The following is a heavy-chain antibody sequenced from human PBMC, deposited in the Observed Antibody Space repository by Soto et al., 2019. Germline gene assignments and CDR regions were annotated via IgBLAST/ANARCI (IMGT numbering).Heavy chain of an antibody. J-gene: IGHJ4*02. V-gene: IGHV4-4*02. Sequence: SETLSLTCAVSGGSISSSSWWTWVRQSPGKGLEWIGEIFEGGATNYNPSLKSRLTMSVDKSKNQFSLNLSSLTAADTAVYFCTTSHAGELNNWGQGNLVTVSS. CDR3: TTSHAGELNN. D-gene: IGHD1-7*01. CDR1: GGSISSSSW. CDR2: IFEGGAT.